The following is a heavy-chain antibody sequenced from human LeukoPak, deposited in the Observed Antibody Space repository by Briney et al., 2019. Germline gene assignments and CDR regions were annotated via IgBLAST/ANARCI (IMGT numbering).Heavy chain of an antibody. Sequence: GGSLRFSCAASGFTFSDYAMSWVRQAPEKGLEWVSVINSGGSTYHADSVKGRSTISRDNSKNTLYLQMNSLRAEDTAVYYCAKAHGADGYSYGPYSFDYWGREPWSPSPQ. D-gene: IGHD5-24*01. CDR2: INSGGST. CDR3: AKAHGADGYSYGPYSFDY. CDR1: GFTFSDYA. V-gene: IGHV3-53*01. J-gene: IGHJ4*02.